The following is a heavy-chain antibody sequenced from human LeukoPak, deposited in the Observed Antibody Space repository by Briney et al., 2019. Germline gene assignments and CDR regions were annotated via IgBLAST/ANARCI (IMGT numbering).Heavy chain of an antibody. CDR3: ARGRSAGSRGYYPSSIDY. V-gene: IGHV1-2*02. CDR2: INPNSGDT. J-gene: IGHJ4*02. D-gene: IGHD3-22*01. CDR1: GYTFTGYY. Sequence: ASVKVSCKASGYTFTGYYMHWVRQAPGQGLEWMGWINPNSGDTNFAQTIQRRVTMTRDTSMNTAYMELSRLRSDDTAAYYCARGRSAGSRGYYPSSIDYWGQGTLVTVSS.